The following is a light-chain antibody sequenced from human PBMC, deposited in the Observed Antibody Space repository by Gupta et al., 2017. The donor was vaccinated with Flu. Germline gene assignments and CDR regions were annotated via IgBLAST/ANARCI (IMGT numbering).Light chain of an antibody. V-gene: IGKV3-11*01. Sequence: EIVLTQSPATLSLSPGERATLSCRASQSVGSYLAWYQQKPGQAPRLLIYAASKRAAGIPSRFSGGGSGTDFTLTNSSLEPEDFAVYYCQQRSNWLTFGGGTKVEI. CDR2: AAS. J-gene: IGKJ4*01. CDR1: QSVGSY. CDR3: QQRSNWLT.